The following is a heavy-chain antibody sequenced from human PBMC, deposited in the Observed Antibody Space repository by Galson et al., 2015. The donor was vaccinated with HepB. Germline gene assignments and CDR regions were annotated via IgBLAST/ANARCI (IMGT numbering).Heavy chain of an antibody. V-gene: IGHV3-30*18. CDR2: ISYDGSNK. Sequence: SLRLSCAASGFTFSSYGMHWVRQAPGKGLEWVAVISYDGSNKYYADSVKGRFTISRDNSKNTLYLQMNSLRAEDTAVYYCAKEGYCSSTSCYWFRTDYYYYYMDVWGKGTTVTVSS. CDR1: GFTFSSYG. J-gene: IGHJ6*03. CDR3: AKEGYCSSTSCYWFRTDYYYYYMDV. D-gene: IGHD2-2*01.